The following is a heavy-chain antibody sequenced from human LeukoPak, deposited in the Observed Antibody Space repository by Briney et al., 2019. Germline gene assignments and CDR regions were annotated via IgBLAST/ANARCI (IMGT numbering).Heavy chain of an antibody. CDR2: ISWNSGSI. D-gene: IGHD3-22*01. CDR1: GFTFDDYA. CDR3: ATLPHYYDSSGYYYGGKNTAFFDY. V-gene: IGHV3-9*01. Sequence: PGGSLRLSCAASGFTFDDYAMHWVRQAPGKGLEWVSGISWNSGSIGYADSVKGRFTISRDNAKNSLYLQMNSLRAEDTAVYYCATLPHYYDSSGYYYGGKNTAFFDYWGQGTLVTVSS. J-gene: IGHJ4*02.